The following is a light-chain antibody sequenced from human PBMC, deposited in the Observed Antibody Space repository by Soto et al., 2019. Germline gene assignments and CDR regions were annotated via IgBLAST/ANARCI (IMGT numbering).Light chain of an antibody. Sequence: IQLTQSPSSLSASVGDRVTIPCRASQGIGSYLAWYQQKPGEAPKLLIFAASTLQSGVPSRFSGSGSGTDFTLTISSLQPEDFATYHCQQLNSYPFTFGGGTKVDIK. V-gene: IGKV1-9*01. CDR2: AAS. CDR1: QGIGSY. J-gene: IGKJ4*01. CDR3: QQLNSYPFT.